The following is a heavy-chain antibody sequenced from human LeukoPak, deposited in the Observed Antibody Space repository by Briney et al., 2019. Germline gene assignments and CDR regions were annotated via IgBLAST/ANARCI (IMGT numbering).Heavy chain of an antibody. CDR2: IHSDGITT. CDR1: GFTFGGYW. D-gene: IGHD2-21*01. V-gene: IGHV3-74*01. J-gene: IGHJ5*02. Sequence: PGGSLRLSCAASGFTFGGYWMHWVRHALGKGLVWVSRIHSDGITTSYADSVKGRFTISRDNAKKTLYLQMNSLRAEDTAVYYCARSDWFDPWGQGTLVTVSS. CDR3: ARSDWFDP.